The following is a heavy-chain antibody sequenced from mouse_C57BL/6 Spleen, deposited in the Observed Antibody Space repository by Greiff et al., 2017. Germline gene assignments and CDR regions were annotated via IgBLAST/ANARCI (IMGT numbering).Heavy chain of an antibody. V-gene: IGHV1-72*01. Sequence: QVQLQQPGAELVKPGASVKLSCKASGYPFTSYWMHWVKQRPGRGLEWIGRIDPNSGGTKYNEKFQSKATLTVDKPSSTAYMQLSSLTSEDSAVYYCASPYYYGSSYWYFDVWGTGTTVTVSS. CDR3: ASPYYYGSSYWYFDV. D-gene: IGHD1-1*01. CDR1: GYPFTSYW. CDR2: IDPNSGGT. J-gene: IGHJ1*03.